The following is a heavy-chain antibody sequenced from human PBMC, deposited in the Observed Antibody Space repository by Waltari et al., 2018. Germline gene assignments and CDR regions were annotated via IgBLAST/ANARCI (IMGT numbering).Heavy chain of an antibody. Sequence: SFTSYWISWVRQMPGKGLEWMGRIDPSDSYTNYSPSFQGHVTISADKSISTAYLQWSSLKASDTAMYYCVRSSSYSSGWYHYYFDYWGQGTLVTVSS. J-gene: IGHJ4*02. D-gene: IGHD6-19*01. CDR2: IDPSDSYT. V-gene: IGHV5-10-1*01. CDR3: VRSSSYSSGWYHYYFDY. CDR1: SFTSYW.